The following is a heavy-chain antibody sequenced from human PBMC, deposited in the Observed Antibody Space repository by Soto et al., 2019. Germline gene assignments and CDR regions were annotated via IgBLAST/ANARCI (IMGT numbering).Heavy chain of an antibody. V-gene: IGHV5-51*01. CDR2: IYPGDSDT. Sequence: PGESLKISCKGSGYTFTNYWIGWVRQMPGKGLEWMGIIYPGDSDTKYNPSFQGQVTISADKSITTTYLQWSSLKASDTAIYYCAASVFYYGMDVWGQGTTVTVSS. J-gene: IGHJ6*02. CDR3: AASVFYYGMDV. CDR1: GYTFTNYW.